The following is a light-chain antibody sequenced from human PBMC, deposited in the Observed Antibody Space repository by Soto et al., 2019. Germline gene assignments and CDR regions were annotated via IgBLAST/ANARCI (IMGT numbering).Light chain of an antibody. CDR3: QQYDKTVPPVT. Sequence: DIILTQSPAIVSVSPGERDTLSCRASRSVSTNLAWYQHKHGQAPRLLIYGASTRVTDIPPRFSGSGSGTEFTLTINYLKSEDFGVYYCQQYDKTVPPVTFGGGTKVEI. J-gene: IGKJ4*01. CDR2: GAS. CDR1: RSVSTN. V-gene: IGKV3-15*01.